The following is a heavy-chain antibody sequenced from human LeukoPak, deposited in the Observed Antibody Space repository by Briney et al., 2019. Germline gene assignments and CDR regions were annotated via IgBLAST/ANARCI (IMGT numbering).Heavy chain of an antibody. CDR2: IYYTGST. CDR3: AQIRPSTYYDSSGSFDY. J-gene: IGHJ4*02. Sequence: SETLSLTCTVPGGSISSDYWSWIRQPPGKGLEWIGYIYYTGSTHYNPSLKSRVTISLDTSKNQFSLKLSSVTAADTAVYYCAQIRPSTYYDSSGSFDYWGQGTLVTVSS. CDR1: GGSISSDY. D-gene: IGHD3-22*01. V-gene: IGHV4-59*08.